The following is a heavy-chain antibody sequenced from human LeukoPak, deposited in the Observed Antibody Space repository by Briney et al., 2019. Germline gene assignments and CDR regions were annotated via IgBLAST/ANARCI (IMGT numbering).Heavy chain of an antibody. CDR1: GGSISSSSYY. CDR3: ARVEVVVTANFDY. J-gene: IGHJ4*02. D-gene: IGHD2-21*02. Sequence: SETLSLTCTVSGGSISSSSYYWGWIRQPPGKGLEWIGSIYYSGSTYYNPSLKSRVPISVDTSKNQFSLKLSSVTAADTAVYYCARVEVVVTANFDYWGQGTLVTVSS. V-gene: IGHV4-39*01. CDR2: IYYSGST.